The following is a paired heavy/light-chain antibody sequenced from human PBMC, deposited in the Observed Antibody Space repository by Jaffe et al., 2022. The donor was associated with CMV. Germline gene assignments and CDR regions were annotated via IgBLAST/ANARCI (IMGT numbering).Light chain of an antibody. CDR2: ENN. CDR3: GTWDSSLSCWV. Sequence: QSVLTQPPSVSAAPGQKVTISCSGSSSNIGNNYVSWYQQLPGTAPKLLIYENNKRPSGIPDRFSGSKSGTSATLGITGLQTGDEADYYCGTWDSSLSCWVFGGGTKLTVL. V-gene: IGLV1-51*02. CDR1: SSNIGNNY. J-gene: IGLJ3*02.
Heavy chain of an antibody. CDR2: IYYSGST. CDR3: ARRIRLSYYYGSGSYFIDWFDP. D-gene: IGHD3-10*01. CDR1: GGSISSSSYY. Sequence: QLQLQESGPGLVKPSETLSLTCTVSGGSISSSSYYWGWIRQPPGKGLEWIGSIYYSGSTYYNPSLKSRVTISVDTSKNQFSLKLSSVTAADTAVYYCARRIRLSYYYGSGSYFIDWFDPWGQGTLVTVSS. J-gene: IGHJ5*02. V-gene: IGHV4-39*01.